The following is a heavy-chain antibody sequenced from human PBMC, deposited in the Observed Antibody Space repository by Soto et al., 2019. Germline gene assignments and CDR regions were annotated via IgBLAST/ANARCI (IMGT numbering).Heavy chain of an antibody. CDR2: ISYDGSNK. Sequence: GGSLRLSCAASGFTFSSYGMHWVRQAPGKGLEWVAVISYDGSNKYYADSVKGRFTISRDNSKNTLYLQMNSLRAEDTAVYYCAEEYDSSGEQDYYYYYGMDVWGQGTTVTVSS. CDR1: GFTFSSYG. D-gene: IGHD3-22*01. CDR3: AEEYDSSGEQDYYYYYGMDV. V-gene: IGHV3-30*18. J-gene: IGHJ6*02.